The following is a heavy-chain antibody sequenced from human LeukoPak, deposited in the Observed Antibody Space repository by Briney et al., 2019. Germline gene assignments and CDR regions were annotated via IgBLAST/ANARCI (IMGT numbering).Heavy chain of an antibody. V-gene: IGHV3-23*01. CDR3: AKAIARMVRGVIGGIDI. D-gene: IGHD3-10*01. CDR1: GFTFSSYA. CDR2: ISGSGGST. J-gene: IGHJ3*02. Sequence: PGGSLRLSCAASGFTFSSYAMSWVRQAPGKGLEWVSAISGSGGSTYYADSVKGWFTISRDNSKNTLYLQMNSLRAEDTAVYYCAKAIARMVRGVIGGIDIWGQGTMVTVSS.